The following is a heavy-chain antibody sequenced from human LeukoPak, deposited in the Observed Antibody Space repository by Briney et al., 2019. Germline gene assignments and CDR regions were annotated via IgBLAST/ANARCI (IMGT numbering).Heavy chain of an antibody. CDR3: ARSKSSGSYHAFDI. CDR2: INPNSGDT. Sequence: ASVKVSCKASGYTFTGYHMHWVRQAPGQGLEWMGRINPNSGDTNYQGRVTMTRDTSISTAYMELSRLRSDDTAVYYCARSKSSGSYHAFDIWGQGTMVTVSS. D-gene: IGHD6-19*01. V-gene: IGHV1-2*06. CDR1: GYTFTGYH. J-gene: IGHJ3*02.